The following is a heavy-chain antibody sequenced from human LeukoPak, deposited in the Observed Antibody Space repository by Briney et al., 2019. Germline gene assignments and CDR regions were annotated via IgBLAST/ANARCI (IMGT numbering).Heavy chain of an antibody. CDR3: AKAQQWLATPFDY. CDR1: GFTFSSYA. V-gene: IGHV3-23*01. D-gene: IGHD6-19*01. CDR2: ISGSGGST. J-gene: IGHJ4*02. Sequence: GGSLRLSXAASGFTFSSYAMSWVRQAPGKGVEWVSAISGSGGSTYYADSVKGRFTISRDNSKNTLYLQMNSLRAEDTAVYYCAKAQQWLATPFDYWGQGTLVTVSS.